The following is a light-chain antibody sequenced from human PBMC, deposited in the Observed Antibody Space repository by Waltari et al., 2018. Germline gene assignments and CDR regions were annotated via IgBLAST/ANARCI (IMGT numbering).Light chain of an antibody. V-gene: IGKV1-39*01. CDR1: QGISSY. Sequence: DIRMTQSPPSLPASVGDSVTITCRASQGISSYLNWYQQKPGQAPKLLIYAASSLLSGVPSRFSGSGFGTDFTLTINSLQPEDFVVYFCQQTYSHFRTFGQGTKVDVK. J-gene: IGKJ1*01. CDR2: AAS. CDR3: QQTYSHFRT.